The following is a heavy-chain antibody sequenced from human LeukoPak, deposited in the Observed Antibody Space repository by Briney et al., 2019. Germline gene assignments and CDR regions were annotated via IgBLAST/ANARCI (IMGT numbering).Heavy chain of an antibody. CDR2: INHSGST. CDR3: ARDQRTYYYGSGSYYRRAFDI. J-gene: IGHJ3*02. CDR1: GGSFSGYY. Sequence: KPSETLSLTCAVYGGSFSGYYWSWIRQPPGKWLEWIGEINHSGSTNYNPSLKSRVTISVDTSKNQFSLKLSSVTAADTAVYYCARDQRTYYYGSGSYYRRAFDIWGQGTMVTVSS. V-gene: IGHV4-34*01. D-gene: IGHD3-10*01.